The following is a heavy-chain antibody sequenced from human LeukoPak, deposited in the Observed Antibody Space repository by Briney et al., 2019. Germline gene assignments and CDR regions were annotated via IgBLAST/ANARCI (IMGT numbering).Heavy chain of an antibody. J-gene: IGHJ4*02. V-gene: IGHV1-2*02. D-gene: IGHD2-2*01. CDR1: GYTFTGYY. Sequence: ASVKVSCKASGYTFTGYYMHWVRQAPGQGLEWMGWINPNSGGTNYAQKFQGRVTMTRDTSISTAYVELSRLRSDDTAVYYCARDIPWIVVVPAAMRDYWGQGTLVTVSS. CDR3: ARDIPWIVVVPAAMRDY. CDR2: INPNSGGT.